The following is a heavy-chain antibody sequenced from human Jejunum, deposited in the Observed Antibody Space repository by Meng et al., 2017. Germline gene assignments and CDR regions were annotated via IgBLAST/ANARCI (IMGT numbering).Heavy chain of an antibody. J-gene: IGHJ4*02. CDR1: GDSVSSDNDY. D-gene: IGHD1-26*01. Sequence: QGSGPGLVVPSENLSLTCTVSGDSVSSDNDYWSWIRQPPGKGLEWIGYIYYSGSTDHNPSLKSRVTMSVDTSRNQFSLNLSSVTAADTAVYYCARVILYSGSYYFDSWGQGTLVTVSS. CDR3: ARVILYSGSYYFDS. V-gene: IGHV4-61*01. CDR2: IYYSGST.